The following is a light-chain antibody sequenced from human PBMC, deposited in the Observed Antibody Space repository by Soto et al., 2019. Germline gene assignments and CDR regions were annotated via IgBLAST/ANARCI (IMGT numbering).Light chain of an antibody. J-gene: IGLJ1*01. Sequence: SVLTQPRSVSGSPGQSVTIPCTGTSSDVGGYNYVSWYQQHPGKAPKLMIYDVSKRPSGVPDRFSGSKSGNTASLTISGLQPEDEADYYCCSYAGSPYVFGTGTKVTVL. CDR3: CSYAGSPYV. CDR1: SSDVGGYNY. CDR2: DVS. V-gene: IGLV2-11*01.